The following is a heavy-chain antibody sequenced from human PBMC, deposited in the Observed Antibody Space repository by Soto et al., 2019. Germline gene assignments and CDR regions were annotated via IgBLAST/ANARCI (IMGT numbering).Heavy chain of an antibody. V-gene: IGHV4-31*03. D-gene: IGHD2-8*01. CDR2: IYSTGST. CDR3: ARLNSGLYQSFDS. CDR1: GGSIRSGGYF. Sequence: QVQLEASGPGLVKPSQTVSITCSVSGGSIRSGGYFWTWIRQHPGKGLEYIGHIYSTGSTYYIPSLRRRLTMSLDTSKNQFSLNLTSVTAADTALYFCARLNSGLYQSFDSWGQGALVTVSS. J-gene: IGHJ4*02.